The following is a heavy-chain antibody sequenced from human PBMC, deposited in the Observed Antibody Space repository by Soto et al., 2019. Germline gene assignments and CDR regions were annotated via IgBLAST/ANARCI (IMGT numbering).Heavy chain of an antibody. CDR2: ISVSDAFI. CDR1: GFNVGTFA. CDR3: TSETVAGITGLDY. V-gene: IGHV3-23*01. D-gene: IGHD1-20*01. J-gene: IGHJ4*02. Sequence: GGSLRLSCAASGFNVGTFAVDWVRQAPGKGLEWVSGISVSDAFIYYADSVRGRFSISRDASENILYLQMNSLRADDTALYYCTSETVAGITGLDYWGPGTLVTVSS.